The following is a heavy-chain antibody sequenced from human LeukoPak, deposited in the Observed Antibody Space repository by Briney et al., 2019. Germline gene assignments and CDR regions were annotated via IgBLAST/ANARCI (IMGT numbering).Heavy chain of an antibody. V-gene: IGHV3-30*18. Sequence: PWRSLRLSCAASGFTFSSYGMHWVRQAPGKGLEWVAVISYDGSNKYYADSVKGRFTISRDNSKNTLYLQMNSLRAEDTAVYYCAKGVAGAFDIWGQGTMVTVSS. CDR3: AKGVAGAFDI. J-gene: IGHJ3*02. CDR2: ISYDGSNK. CDR1: GFTFSSYG.